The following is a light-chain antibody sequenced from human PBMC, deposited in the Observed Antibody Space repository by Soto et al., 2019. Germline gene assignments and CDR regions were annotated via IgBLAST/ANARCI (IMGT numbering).Light chain of an antibody. CDR2: EGS. J-gene: IGLJ2*01. CDR3: CSYAGSSTFERV. Sequence: QSALTQPASVSGSPGQSITISCTGTSSDVGSYNLVSWYQQHPGKAPKLMIYEGSKRPSGVSNRFSGSKSGNTASLTISGLQAEDEADDYCCSYAGSSTFERVFGGGTMLTVL. CDR1: SSDVGSYNL. V-gene: IGLV2-23*03.